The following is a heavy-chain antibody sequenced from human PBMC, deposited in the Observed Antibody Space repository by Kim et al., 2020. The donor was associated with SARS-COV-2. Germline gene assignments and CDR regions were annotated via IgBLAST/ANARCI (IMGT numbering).Heavy chain of an antibody. V-gene: IGHV3-23*01. D-gene: IGHD6-19*01. CDR2: ISGSGGST. CDR3: AKWGRLGGVAGTPYFDY. CDR1: GFTFSSYA. Sequence: GGSLRLSCAASGFTFSSYAMSWVRQAPGKGLEWVSAISGSGGSTYYADSVKGRFTISRDNSKNTLYLQMNSLRAEDTAVYYCAKWGRLGGVAGTPYFDYWGQGTLVTVSS. J-gene: IGHJ4*02.